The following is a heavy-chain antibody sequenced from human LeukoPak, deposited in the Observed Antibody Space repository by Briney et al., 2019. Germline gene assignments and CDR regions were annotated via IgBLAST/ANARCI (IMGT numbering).Heavy chain of an antibody. J-gene: IGHJ4*02. CDR1: GFTFSNYG. CDR2: XXXXXXXX. Sequence: PGRSXRLSCAASGFTFSNYGMHXVRQAPGXXXXXVAHXXXXXXXXXXXXXVXXXXXXXXDNSKNTLYLQMDSLRAEDTAVYYCASNSGYDSAYWGQGTLVTVSS. D-gene: IGHD5-12*01. CDR3: ASNSGYDSAY. V-gene: IGHV3-30*12.